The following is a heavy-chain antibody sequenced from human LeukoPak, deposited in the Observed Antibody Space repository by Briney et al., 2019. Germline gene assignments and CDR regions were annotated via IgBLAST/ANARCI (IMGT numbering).Heavy chain of an antibody. Sequence: GGSLRLSCAASGVTFSSYKVNWVGQAPGKGLEGVSYISSSGSAIYYADSVKGRSTISRDNAKNSLYLQMNSLRAEDMAVYYCARRLRLAFDIWGQGTMVTVSS. V-gene: IGHV3-48*03. D-gene: IGHD4-17*01. CDR3: ARRLRLAFDI. CDR2: ISSSGSAI. J-gene: IGHJ3*02. CDR1: GVTFSSYK.